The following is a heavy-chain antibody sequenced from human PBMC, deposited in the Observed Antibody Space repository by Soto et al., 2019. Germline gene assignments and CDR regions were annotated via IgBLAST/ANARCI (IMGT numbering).Heavy chain of an antibody. J-gene: IGHJ4*02. Sequence: QVQLVQSGAEVKKPGSSVKVSCKASGGTFSSYAISWVRQDPGQGLEWMGGIIPIFGTANYAQKFQGRVTITADESTSTAYMELSSLRSEDTAVYYCARGRVNGGYSGYEFFYWGQGTLVTVSS. CDR1: GGTFSSYA. D-gene: IGHD5-12*01. CDR2: IIPIFGTA. CDR3: ARGRVNGGYSGYEFFY. V-gene: IGHV1-69*01.